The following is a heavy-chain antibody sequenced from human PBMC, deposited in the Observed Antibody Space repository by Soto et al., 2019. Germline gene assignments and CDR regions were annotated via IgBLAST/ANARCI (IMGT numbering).Heavy chain of an antibody. CDR1: GYTFIRYG. CDR3: TRPLHGPVDL. Sequence: ASVKVSCKASGYTFIRYGISWVRQAPGQGLEWMGWINPSDGKANYAQNLQDRVTMTTDTSATTAYMEMRSLTPDDTAMYYCTRPLHGPVDLWGQGTVVTVSS. J-gene: IGHJ3*01. V-gene: IGHV1-18*01. CDR2: INPSDGKA.